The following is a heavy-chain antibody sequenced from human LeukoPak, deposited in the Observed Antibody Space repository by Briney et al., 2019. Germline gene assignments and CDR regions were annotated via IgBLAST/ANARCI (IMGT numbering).Heavy chain of an antibody. D-gene: IGHD3-3*01. CDR2: MNPNSGNT. V-gene: IGHV1-8*01. J-gene: IGHJ4*02. CDR1: GYTFTSYD. CDR3: ARGVHGRWSGNVDY. Sequence: EASVKVSCKASGYTFTSYDINWVRQATGQGLEWMGWMNPNSGNTGYAQKFQGRVTMTRNTSISTAYMELSSLRSEDTAVYYCARGVHGRWSGNVDYWGQGTLVTVSS.